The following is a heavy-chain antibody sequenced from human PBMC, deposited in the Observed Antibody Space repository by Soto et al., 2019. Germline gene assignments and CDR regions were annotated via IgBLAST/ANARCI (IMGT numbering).Heavy chain of an antibody. CDR3: ARNGGATMVRGYYYHMDV. J-gene: IGHJ6*03. Sequence: GESLKISCKGSGYSFTSYWIGWVRQMPGKGLEWMGIIYPGDSDTRYSPSFQGQVTISADKSISTAYLQWSSLKASDTAMYYYARNGGATMVRGYYYHMDVWGKGTTVTVSS. CDR1: GYSFTSYW. CDR2: IYPGDSDT. V-gene: IGHV5-51*01. D-gene: IGHD3-10*01.